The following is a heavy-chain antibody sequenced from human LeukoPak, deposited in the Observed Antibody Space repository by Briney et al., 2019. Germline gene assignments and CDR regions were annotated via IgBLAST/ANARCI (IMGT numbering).Heavy chain of an antibody. CDR2: MNPNSGDT. D-gene: IGHD1-26*01. CDR1: GYTFTSYD. V-gene: IGHV1-8*01. J-gene: IGHJ3*02. Sequence: ASVKVSCKASGYTFTSYDINWVRQATGQGLEWMGWMNPNSGDTGYAQKFQGRVTMTRNTSISTAYMELSRLRSDDTAVYYCARLWGIIVGADAGGGDAFDIWGQGTMVTVSS. CDR3: ARLWGIIVGADAGGGDAFDI.